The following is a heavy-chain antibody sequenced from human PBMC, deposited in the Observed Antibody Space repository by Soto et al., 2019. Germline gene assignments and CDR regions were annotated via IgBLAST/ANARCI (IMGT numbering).Heavy chain of an antibody. V-gene: IGHV1-18*01. CDR2: ISVYNGNT. CDR3: AIAGRGPYHYSRMDV. CDR1: GNTFTSYG. Sequence: QVQLVQSGAEVKKPGASVKVSCKASGNTFTSYGISWVRQATGQGLEWMGWISVYNGNTNYAQKRQGRITMAKDTSRRTAYMELRSLRTADREVYYSAIAGRGPYHYSRMDVWGQGTTVTVSS. J-gene: IGHJ6*02. D-gene: IGHD5-12*01.